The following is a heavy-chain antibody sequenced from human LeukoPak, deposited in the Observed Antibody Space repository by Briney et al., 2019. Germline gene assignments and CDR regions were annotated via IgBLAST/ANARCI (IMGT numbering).Heavy chain of an antibody. CDR2: ISSSSSYI. Sequence: GGSLRLSCSVSGFIFRDFSMNWVRQAPGKGLEWVSSISSSSSYIYYADSVKGRFTISRDNAKNSLYLQMNSLRAEDTAVYYCASALTTVNGDAFDIWGQGTMVTVSS. CDR1: GFIFRDFS. D-gene: IGHD4-17*01. J-gene: IGHJ3*02. V-gene: IGHV3-21*01. CDR3: ASALTTVNGDAFDI.